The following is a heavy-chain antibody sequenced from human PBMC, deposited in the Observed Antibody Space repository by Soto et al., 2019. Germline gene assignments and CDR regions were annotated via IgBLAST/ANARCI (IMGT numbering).Heavy chain of an antibody. CDR2: ISGSGGST. CDR3: AKDRGYSSSWDNWFDP. D-gene: IGHD6-13*01. J-gene: IGHJ5*02. V-gene: IGHV3-23*04. CDR1: GFNFRNYG. Sequence: VQLVESGGGVVPPGRSVRLSCAASGFNFRNYGMHWVRQAPGKGLEWVSAISGSGGSTYYADSVKGRFTISRDNSKNTLYLQMNSLRAEDTAVYYCAKDRGYSSSWDNWFDPWGQGTLVTVSS.